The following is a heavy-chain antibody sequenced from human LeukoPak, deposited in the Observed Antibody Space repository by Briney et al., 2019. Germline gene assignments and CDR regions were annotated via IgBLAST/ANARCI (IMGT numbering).Heavy chain of an antibody. V-gene: IGHV1-46*01. Sequence: ASVKVSCKASGYTFTSYYMHWVRQAPGQGLEWLGIINPSGGSTSYAQKFQGRVTMTRDTSTSTVYMELSSLRSEDTAVYYCARRETDYSNYNWFDPWGQGTLVTVSS. CDR3: ARRETDYSNYNWFDP. J-gene: IGHJ5*02. CDR2: INPSGGST. CDR1: GYTFTSYY. D-gene: IGHD4-11*01.